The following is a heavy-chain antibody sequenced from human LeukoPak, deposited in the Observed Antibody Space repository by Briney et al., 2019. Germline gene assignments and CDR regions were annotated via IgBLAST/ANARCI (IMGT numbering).Heavy chain of an antibody. CDR2: IYTSGST. CDR3: AKAVRSVPAANFDY. J-gene: IGHJ4*02. V-gene: IGHV4-4*07. CDR1: GGSISSYY. D-gene: IGHD2-2*01. Sequence: SETLSLTCTVSGGSISSYYWSWIRQPAGKGLEWIGRIYTSGSTNYNPSLKSRVTMSVDTSKNQFSLKLSSVTAADTAVYYCAKAVRSVPAANFDYWGQGTLVTVSS.